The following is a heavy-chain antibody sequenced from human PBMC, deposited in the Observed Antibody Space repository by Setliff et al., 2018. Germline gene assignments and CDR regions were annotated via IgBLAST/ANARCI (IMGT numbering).Heavy chain of an antibody. J-gene: IGHJ4*02. CDR3: ARGQNSYHPGSWGPLYDH. CDR2: WYTSGIT. Sequence: SETLSLTCTVSGGSISGGTYYWTWIRQPAGKGLEWIGHWYTSGITNYNPSLKSQVTISVDTSKNQFSLKLSSVTAADTAVFFCARGQNSYHPGSWGPLYDHWGQGTQVTVS. V-gene: IGHV4-61*09. CDR1: GGSISGGTYY. D-gene: IGHD3-10*01.